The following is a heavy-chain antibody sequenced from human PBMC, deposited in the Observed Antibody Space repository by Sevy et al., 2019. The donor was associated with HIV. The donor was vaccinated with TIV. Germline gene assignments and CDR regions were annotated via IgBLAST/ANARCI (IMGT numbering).Heavy chain of an antibody. J-gene: IGHJ5*01. D-gene: IGHD1-1*01. CDR3: ARDSARVIVPTAGFDS. Sequence: GGSLRLSCSASGFTFRSFSMDWVRQAPGKGLEWVAAIWYDGRTKQYADSVKGRFTISRDNSKNMLSLEMNSLRAEDTGLYFCARDSARVIVPTAGFDSWGQGTVVTVSS. CDR2: IWYDGRTK. V-gene: IGHV3-33*01. CDR1: GFTFRSFS.